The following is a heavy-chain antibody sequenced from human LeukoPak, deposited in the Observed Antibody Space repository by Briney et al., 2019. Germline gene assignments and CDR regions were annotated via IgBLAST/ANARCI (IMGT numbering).Heavy chain of an antibody. V-gene: IGHV3-33*08. CDR2: IWYDGSNK. D-gene: IGHD2-2*01. CDR1: GFTFSSYA. Sequence: GGSLRLSCAASGFTFSSYAMHWVRQAPGKGLEWVAAIWYDGSNKYYADSVKGRFTISRDNSKNTLYLQMNSLRADDTAVYYCAREYIVVVPAATGYYGMDVWGKGTTVTVSS. J-gene: IGHJ6*04. CDR3: AREYIVVVPAATGYYGMDV.